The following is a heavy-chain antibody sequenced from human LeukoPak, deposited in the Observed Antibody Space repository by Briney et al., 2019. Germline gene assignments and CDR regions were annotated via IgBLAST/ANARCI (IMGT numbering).Heavy chain of an antibody. CDR2: INPNSGGT. D-gene: IGHD2-15*01. CDR1: GYTFTGYY. J-gene: IGHJ5*02. Sequence: ASVKLSCKASGYTFTGYYMHWVRQAPGQGLEWMGWINPNSGGTNYAQKFQGRVTMTRDTSISTAYVELSRLRSDDTAVYYCARDRVVVAASFRFDPWGQGTLVTVSS. CDR3: ARDRVVVAASFRFDP. V-gene: IGHV1-2*02.